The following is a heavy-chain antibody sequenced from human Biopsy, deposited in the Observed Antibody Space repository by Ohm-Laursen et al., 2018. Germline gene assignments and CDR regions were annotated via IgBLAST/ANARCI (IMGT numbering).Heavy chain of an antibody. CDR2: IYPNSGDT. V-gene: IGHV1-2*02. CDR1: GDAFLGYY. CDR3: ARDLLEWSLPS. D-gene: IGHD3-3*01. Sequence: SVKVSCKSSGDAFLGYYLHWVRQAPGQGLEWMGSIYPNSGDTDFAQKFQGRVSMTRDTSVSTAYLELSSLRSDDTAIYYCARDLLEWSLPSWGQGTLATVSS. J-gene: IGHJ4*02.